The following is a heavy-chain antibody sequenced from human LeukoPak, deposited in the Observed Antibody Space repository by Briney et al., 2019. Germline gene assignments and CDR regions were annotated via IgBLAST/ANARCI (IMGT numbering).Heavy chain of an antibody. CDR2: IKRNTEGGTT. V-gene: IGHV3-15*01. J-gene: IGHJ4*02. D-gene: IGHD1-26*01. Sequence: GGSLRLSCAASGFTFSNAWMNWVRQAPGKGLELLGRIKRNTEGGTTDYAAPVKGRFTISRDDSKNTLYLQINSLKTEDTAVYYCATDFTVGATLDYWGQGTLVTVSS. CDR1: GFTFSNAW. CDR3: ATDFTVGATLDY.